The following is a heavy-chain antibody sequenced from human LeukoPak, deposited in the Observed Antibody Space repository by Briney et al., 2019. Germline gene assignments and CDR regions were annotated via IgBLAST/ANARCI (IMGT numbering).Heavy chain of an antibody. CDR3: ARGGSYYDSSGDFDY. CDR1: GGSISSYY. D-gene: IGHD3-22*01. Sequence: SETLSLTCTVSGGSISSYYWSWIRQPPGNGLEWIGYIYYSGSTNYNPSLKSRVTISVDTSKNQFSLKLSSVTAADTAVYYCARGGSYYDSSGDFDYWGQGTLVTVSS. J-gene: IGHJ4*02. V-gene: IGHV4-59*01. CDR2: IYYSGST.